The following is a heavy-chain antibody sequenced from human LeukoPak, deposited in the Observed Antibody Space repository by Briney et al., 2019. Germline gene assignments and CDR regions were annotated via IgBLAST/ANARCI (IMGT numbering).Heavy chain of an antibody. Sequence: GGSLRLSCAGYGFSFSSYWMSWVRQAPGKGLEWVANVKQDESEKYYVDSVKGRFTISRDNAKNSLYLQMNSLRAEDTAVYYCVRGGYYYDSSGYLDYWGQGTLVTVSS. V-gene: IGHV3-7*01. CDR1: GFSFSSYW. J-gene: IGHJ4*02. CDR3: VRGGYYYDSSGYLDY. CDR2: VKQDESEK. D-gene: IGHD3-22*01.